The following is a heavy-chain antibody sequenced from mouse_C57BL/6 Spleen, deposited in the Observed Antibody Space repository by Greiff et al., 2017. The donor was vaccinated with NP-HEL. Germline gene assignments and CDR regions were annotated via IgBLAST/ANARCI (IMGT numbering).Heavy chain of an antibody. J-gene: IGHJ4*01. CDR3: ARWGYDYDEGGYAMDY. CDR2: IDPSDSYT. V-gene: IGHV1-69*01. CDR1: GYTFTSYW. Sequence: QVQLQQPGAELVMPGASVKLSCKASGYTFTSYWMHWVKQRPGQGLEWIGEIDPSDSYTNYTQKFKGKSTMTVDKSSSTAYMQLSSLTSEDSAVYYWARWGYDYDEGGYAMDYWGQGTSVTVSS. D-gene: IGHD2-4*01.